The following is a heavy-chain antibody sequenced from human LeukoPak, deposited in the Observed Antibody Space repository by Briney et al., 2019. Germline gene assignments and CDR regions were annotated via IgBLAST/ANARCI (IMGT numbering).Heavy chain of an antibody. CDR1: GGSFSGYY. D-gene: IGHD5-12*01. CDR3: ARGPWLRSNFGY. V-gene: IGHV4-34*01. CDR2: INHSGST. J-gene: IGHJ4*02. Sequence: SETLSLTCAVYGGSFSGYYWSWIRQPPGKGLEWIGEINHSGSTDYNPSLKSRVTISVDTSKNQFSLKLSSVTAADTAVYYCARGPWLRSNFGYWGQGTLVTVSS.